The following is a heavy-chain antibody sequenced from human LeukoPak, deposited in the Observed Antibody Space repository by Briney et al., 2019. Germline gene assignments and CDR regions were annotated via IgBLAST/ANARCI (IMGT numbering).Heavy chain of an antibody. CDR1: GGSISSYY. CDR2: VYYSGST. D-gene: IGHD6-13*01. J-gene: IGHJ4*02. V-gene: IGHV4-59*01. CDR3: ARGREAADY. Sequence: SETLSLTCTVSGGSISSYYWSWIRQPPGKGLEWIGYVYYSGSTHYNPSLKSRVTISVDTSKNQFSLKLSSVTAADTAVYYCARGREAADYWGQGTLVTVSS.